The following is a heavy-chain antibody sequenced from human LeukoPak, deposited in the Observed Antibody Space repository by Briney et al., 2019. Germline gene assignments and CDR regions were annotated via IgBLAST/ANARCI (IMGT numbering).Heavy chain of an antibody. CDR2: IYRGDST. J-gene: IGHJ4*02. D-gene: IGHD3-22*01. CDR3: ARDGPGNYESSSFDY. V-gene: IGHV3-53*01. CDR1: GFTVSSNY. Sequence: PGGSLRLSCAASGFTVSSNYMSWVRQAPGRGLEWVASIYRGDSTYYADSVKGRFTISRDNSKNAVYLQMNSLRAEDTAVYFCARDGPGNYESSSFDYWGPGILVTVSS.